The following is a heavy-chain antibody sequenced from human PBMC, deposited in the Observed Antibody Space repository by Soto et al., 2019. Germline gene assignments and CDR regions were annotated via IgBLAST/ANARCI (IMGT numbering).Heavy chain of an antibody. CDR2: ISGSGGTT. CDR3: AKEDNYYDSSGYCLEYFHH. J-gene: IGHJ1*01. Sequence: EVQLLESGGGLVQPGGSLRLSCAASGFTFSSYAMTWVRQAPGKGLEWVSIISGSGGTTYYADPVKGRFTISRDNSKNXLXXQMSSLETDDAAVYYCAKEDNYYDSSGYCLEYFHHWGQGTLVTVSS. D-gene: IGHD3-22*01. V-gene: IGHV3-23*01. CDR1: GFTFSSYA.